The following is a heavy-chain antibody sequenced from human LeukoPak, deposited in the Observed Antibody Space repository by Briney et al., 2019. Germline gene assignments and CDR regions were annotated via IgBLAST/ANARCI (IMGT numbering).Heavy chain of an antibody. CDR2: IYHSGST. J-gene: IGHJ4*02. Sequence: SETLSLTCTVSGGSISSNNYYWGWIRQPPGKGLEWIGSIYHSGSTYNNPSLKSRVTISVDKSKNQFSLKLSSVTAADTAVYYCARRIAAAGGDYWGQGTLVTVSS. V-gene: IGHV4-39*07. CDR1: GGSISSNNYY. CDR3: ARRIAAAGGDY. D-gene: IGHD6-13*01.